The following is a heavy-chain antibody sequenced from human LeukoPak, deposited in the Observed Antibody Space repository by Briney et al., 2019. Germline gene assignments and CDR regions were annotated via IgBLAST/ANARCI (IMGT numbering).Heavy chain of an antibody. J-gene: IGHJ6*02. V-gene: IGHV1-2*04. CDR3: ARDMVGSSGWSSYYYYYGMDV. Sequence: GASVKVSCKASGYTFTTYSMHWVRQAPGQGLEWMGWINPNSGGTNYAQKFQGWVTMTRDTSISTAYMELSRLRSDDTAVYYCARDMVGSSGWSSYYYYYGMDVWGQGTTVTVSS. CDR1: GYTFTTYS. CDR2: INPNSGGT. D-gene: IGHD6-19*01.